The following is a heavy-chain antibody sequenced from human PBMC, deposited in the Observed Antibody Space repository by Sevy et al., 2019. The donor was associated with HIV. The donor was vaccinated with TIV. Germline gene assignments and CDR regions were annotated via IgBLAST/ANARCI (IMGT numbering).Heavy chain of an antibody. CDR2: ISGSGGST. CDR1: GFTFSSYA. D-gene: IGHD3-22*01. J-gene: IGHJ3*02. V-gene: IGHV3-23*01. Sequence: GGSLRLSCAASGFTFSSYAMSWVRQAPGKGLEWVSAISGSGGSTYYADSVKGRFTISRDNSKNTRYLQMNSLRAEDTAVYYCAKGTTAYYYDSSGAFDIWGQGTMVTVSS. CDR3: AKGTTAYYYDSSGAFDI.